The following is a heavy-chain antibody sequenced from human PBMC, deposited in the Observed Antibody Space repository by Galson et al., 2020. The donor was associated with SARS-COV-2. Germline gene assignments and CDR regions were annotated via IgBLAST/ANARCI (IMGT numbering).Heavy chain of an antibody. Sequence: ETSETLSLTCTVYGGSFSGYYWSWIRQPPGKGLEWIGEINHSGSTNYNPSLKSQVTISVDTSKNQFSLKLSSVTAADTAVYYCARVKNCSGGSCYSANFDYWGQGTLVTVSS. J-gene: IGHJ4*02. CDR1: GGSFSGYY. D-gene: IGHD2-15*01. CDR2: INHSGST. V-gene: IGHV4-34*01. CDR3: ARVKNCSGGSCYSANFDY.